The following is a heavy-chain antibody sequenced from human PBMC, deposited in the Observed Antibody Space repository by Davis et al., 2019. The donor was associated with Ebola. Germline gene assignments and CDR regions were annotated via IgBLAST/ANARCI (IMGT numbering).Heavy chain of an antibody. CDR1: GYTFTSYY. V-gene: IGHV1-8*02. CDR3: ARGAARSFDY. D-gene: IGHD6-6*01. CDR2: MNPNSGNT. Sequence: ASVTVSCKASGYTFTSYYMHWVRQATGQGLEWMGWMNPNSGNTGYAQKFQGRVTMTRNTSISTAYMELSSLRSEDTAVYYCARGAARSFDYWGQGTLVTVSS. J-gene: IGHJ4*02.